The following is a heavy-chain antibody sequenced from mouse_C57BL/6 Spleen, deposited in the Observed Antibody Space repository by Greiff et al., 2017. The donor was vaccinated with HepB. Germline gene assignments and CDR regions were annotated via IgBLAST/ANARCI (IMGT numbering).Heavy chain of an antibody. CDR1: GFTFSSYT. J-gene: IGHJ2*01. Sequence: EVMLVESGGGLVKPGGSLKLSCAASGFTFSSYTMSWVRQTPEKRLEWVATISGGGGNTYYPDSVKGRFTISRDNAKNTLYLQMSSLRSEDTALYYCASLLRYYFDYWGQGTTLTVSS. CDR3: ASLLRYYFDY. CDR2: ISGGGGNT. V-gene: IGHV5-9*01. D-gene: IGHD1-1*01.